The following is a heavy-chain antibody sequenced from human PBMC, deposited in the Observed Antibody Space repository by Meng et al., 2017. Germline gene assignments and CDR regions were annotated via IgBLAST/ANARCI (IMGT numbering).Heavy chain of an antibody. CDR2: INPNSGGT. D-gene: IGHD1-20*01. J-gene: IGHJ6*02. Sequence: ASVKVSCKASGYTFTGYYMHWVRQAPGQGLEWMGWINPNSGGTNYAQKFQGRVTMTRDTSISTAYMELSRLRSEDTAVYYCAADNWNRNSFYYYYGMDVWGQGTTVTVSS. CDR1: GYTFTGYY. CDR3: AADNWNRNSFYYYYGMDV. V-gene: IGHV1-2*02.